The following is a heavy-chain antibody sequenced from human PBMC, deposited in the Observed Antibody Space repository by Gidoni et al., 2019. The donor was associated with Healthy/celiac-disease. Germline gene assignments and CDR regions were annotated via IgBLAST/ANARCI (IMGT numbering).Heavy chain of an antibody. CDR2: ISGSGGST. CDR3: MVPAAHFDY. Sequence: CAASGFTFSSYAMSWVRQAPGKGLEWVSAISGSGGSTYYADSVTGRFTISRDNSKNTLYLQMNSLRAEDTAVYYCMVPAAHFDYWGQGTLVTVSA. CDR1: GFTFSSYA. V-gene: IGHV3-23*01. D-gene: IGHD2-2*01. J-gene: IGHJ4*02.